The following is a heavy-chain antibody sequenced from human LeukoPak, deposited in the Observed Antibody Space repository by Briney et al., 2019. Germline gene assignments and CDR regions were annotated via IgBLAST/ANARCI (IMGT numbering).Heavy chain of an antibody. J-gene: IGHJ3*02. CDR1: GYSFTNYW. D-gene: IGHD6-6*01. CDR3: ARRWISSSSAFDI. Sequence: PWESLKISCKGSGYSFTNYWIGWVRQMPGKGLEWMGIIYPGDSDTRYSPSFQGQVSISADKSISTAYLQWSSLKASDTAMYYCARRWISSSSAFDIWGQGTMVTVSS. V-gene: IGHV5-51*01. CDR2: IYPGDSDT.